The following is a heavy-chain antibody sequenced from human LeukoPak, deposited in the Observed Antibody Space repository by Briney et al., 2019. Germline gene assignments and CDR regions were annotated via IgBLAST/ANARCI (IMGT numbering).Heavy chain of an antibody. CDR1: GFTFSDHY. D-gene: IGHD5-18*01. CDR2: TRKRSHSYST. V-gene: IGHV3-72*01. J-gene: IGHJ4*02. CDR3: ARVEVDTARTFDY. Sequence: PGGSLRLSCAASGFTFSDHYVDWVRQAPGKGLEWVGRTRKRSHSYSTEYAASVKGRFTISRDDSKNSLYLQMNSLKAEDTAVYYCARVEVDTARTFDYWGQGTLVTVSS.